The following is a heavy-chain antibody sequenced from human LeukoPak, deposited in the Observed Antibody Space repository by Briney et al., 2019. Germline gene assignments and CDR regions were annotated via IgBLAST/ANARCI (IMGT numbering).Heavy chain of an antibody. D-gene: IGHD6-13*01. CDR2: ISRKGDST. V-gene: IGHV3-64*02. J-gene: IGHJ4*02. Sequence: GGSLRLSCAASGFTFSNYAMHWVRQAPGKGVEYVSGISRKGDSTYYADSVKGRFTISRDNSKNTLYLQMGGLRAEDMAVYYCARQAAGVVYWGQGTLVTGSS. CDR3: ARQAAGVVY. CDR1: GFTFSNYA.